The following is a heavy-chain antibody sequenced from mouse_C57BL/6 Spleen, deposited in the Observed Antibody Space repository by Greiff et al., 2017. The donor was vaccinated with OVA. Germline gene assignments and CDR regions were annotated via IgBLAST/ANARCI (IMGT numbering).Heavy chain of an antibody. V-gene: IGHV3-6*01. Sequence: DVQLQESGPGLVKPSQSLSLTCSVTGYSITSGYYWNWIRQSPGNLLEWMGFIRYDGSNNYNPSLKNRISITGDTSKNQFFLKLNSVTTEDTATYYCARGSSNYVGWFAYWGQGTLVTVSA. CDR1: GYSITSGYY. CDR2: IRYDGSN. J-gene: IGHJ3*01. D-gene: IGHD2-5*01. CDR3: ARGSSNYVGWFAY.